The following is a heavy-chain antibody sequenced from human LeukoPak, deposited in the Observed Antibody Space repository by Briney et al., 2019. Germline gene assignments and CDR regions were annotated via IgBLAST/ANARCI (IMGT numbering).Heavy chain of an antibody. CDR1: GFTFSSYA. CDR2: ISYDGSNK. Sequence: RGYLRLSCAASGFTFSSYAMHWVRQAPGKGLEWVAVISYDGSNKYYADSVKGRFTISRDNSKNTLYLQMNSLRAEDTAVYYCARDLQRGSIDYWGQGTLVTVSS. J-gene: IGHJ4*02. V-gene: IGHV3-30-3*01. CDR3: ARDLQRGSIDY. D-gene: IGHD3-16*01.